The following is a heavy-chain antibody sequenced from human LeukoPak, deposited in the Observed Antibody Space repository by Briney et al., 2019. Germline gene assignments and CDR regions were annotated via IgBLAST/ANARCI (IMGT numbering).Heavy chain of an antibody. J-gene: IGHJ4*02. CDR3: ARADSYGSILDY. Sequence: GGSLRLSCAASGFTFSNYWMSWVRLAPGKGLEWVASIDQYGRAKYYVDSVRGRFTFSRDNTKNSLHLQMNSLRAEDTAVYYCARADSYGSILDYWGQGTRVIDYS. CDR1: GFTFSNYW. V-gene: IGHV3-7*04. D-gene: IGHD5-18*01. CDR2: IDQYGRAK.